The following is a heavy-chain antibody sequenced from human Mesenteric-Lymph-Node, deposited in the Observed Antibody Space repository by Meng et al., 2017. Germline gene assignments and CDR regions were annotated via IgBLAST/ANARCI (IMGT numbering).Heavy chain of an antibody. J-gene: IGHJ4*02. Sequence: VKHHLSGQGQVMPTYTLSRTGAVSGASISFVNCWTWVRHAPGKGLEWIGEIYQSGSTNYNPSLKSRVTITVNKSKNQFSLMLTSMTAADTAVYYCARGGYYSFEYWGQGTLVTVSS. D-gene: IGHD5-18*01. CDR3: ARGGYYSFEY. CDR2: IYQSGST. CDR1: GASISFVNC. V-gene: IGHV4-4*02.